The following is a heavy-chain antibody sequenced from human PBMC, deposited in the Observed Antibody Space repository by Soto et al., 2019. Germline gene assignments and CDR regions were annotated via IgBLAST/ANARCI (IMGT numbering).Heavy chain of an antibody. D-gene: IGHD3-10*01. CDR2: ISWNSGSI. V-gene: IGHV3-9*01. CDR3: ARGRQYGYYVDS. J-gene: IGHJ4*02. CDR1: GFTFDDYA. Sequence: GGSLRLSCAASGFTFDDYAMHWVRQAPGKGLEWVSGISWNSGSIGYADSVKGRFTISRDNAKNTVYLEMNSLRAEDTAVYYCARGRQYGYYVDSWGQGTLVTVSS.